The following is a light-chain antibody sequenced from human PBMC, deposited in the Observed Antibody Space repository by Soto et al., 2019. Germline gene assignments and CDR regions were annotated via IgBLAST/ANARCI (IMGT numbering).Light chain of an antibody. CDR3: QQYDNLPYT. CDR1: QDISNY. Sequence: DIQMTQSPSSLSASVGDRVTITCQASQDISNYLNWYQQKPGKAPKLLIYDASNLETRVPSRFSGSESGTDFTFTISSLQPEDIATYYCQQYDNLPYTFGQGTKLEIK. J-gene: IGKJ2*01. V-gene: IGKV1-33*01. CDR2: DAS.